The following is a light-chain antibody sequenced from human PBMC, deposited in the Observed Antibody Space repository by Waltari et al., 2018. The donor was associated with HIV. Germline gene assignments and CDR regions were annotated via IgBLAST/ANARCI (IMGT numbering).Light chain of an antibody. CDR1: SSNIGSNY. V-gene: IGLV1-47*01. Sequence: QSVLTQPPSASGTPGQRVTTSCSGSSSNIGSNYVYWYQQLPGTAPKLLIYRNNQRPSGVPDRLSGSKSGTSASLAISGLRSEDEADYYCAAWDDSLSGLVFGGGTKLTVL. CDR3: AAWDDSLSGLV. J-gene: IGLJ3*02. CDR2: RNN.